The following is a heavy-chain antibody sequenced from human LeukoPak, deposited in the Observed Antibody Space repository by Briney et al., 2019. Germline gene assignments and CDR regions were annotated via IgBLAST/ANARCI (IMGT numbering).Heavy chain of an antibody. V-gene: IGHV3-66*01. CDR1: GFTVSSNY. CDR2: IYSGGST. J-gene: IGHJ4*02. D-gene: IGHD3-22*01. CDR3: ARDDVGDYDSSGYHLFDY. Sequence: PGGSLRLSCAASGFTVSSNYMSWVRQAPGKGLEWVSIIYSGGSTYYADSVKGRFTISRDNSKNTLYLQMNSLRAEDTAVYYCARDDVGDYDSSGYHLFDYWGQGTLVTVSS.